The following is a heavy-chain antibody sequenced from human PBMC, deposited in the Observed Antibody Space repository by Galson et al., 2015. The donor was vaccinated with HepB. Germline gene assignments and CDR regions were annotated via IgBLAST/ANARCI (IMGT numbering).Heavy chain of an antibody. CDR3: ARGNMGYYYGTDAYYYYGMDV. CDR1: GYTFTSYD. J-gene: IGHJ6*02. D-gene: IGHD3-10*01. CDR2: LNPNSGNT. V-gene: IGHV1-8*01. Sequence: SCKASGYTFTSYDINWVRQATGQGLEWMGWLNPNSGNTGYAQKFQGRVTMTRNTSISTAYMELSSLRSEDTAVDYCARGNMGYYYGTDAYYYYGMDVWGQGTTVTVSS.